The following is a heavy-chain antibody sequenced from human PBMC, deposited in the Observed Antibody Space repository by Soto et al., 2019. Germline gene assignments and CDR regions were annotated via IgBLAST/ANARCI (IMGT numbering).Heavy chain of an antibody. V-gene: IGHV4-59*08. D-gene: IGHD4-17*01. Sequence: SETLSLTCTVSGDSISSHHWSWIRQPPGKGLEWIGYTHYSGSTNYNPSLKSRVTISIDTSKNQFSLKLSSVTAADTAVYYCARLRPTVTPDYWGQGTLVPVSS. CDR1: GDSISSHH. CDR2: THYSGST. CDR3: ARLRPTVTPDY. J-gene: IGHJ4*02.